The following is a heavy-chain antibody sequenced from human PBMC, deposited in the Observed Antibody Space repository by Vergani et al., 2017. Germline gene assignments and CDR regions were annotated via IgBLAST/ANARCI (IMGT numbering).Heavy chain of an antibody. CDR2: IFSSGTT. V-gene: IGHV4-61*02. D-gene: IGHD6-13*01. CDR3: ARGSRAEGGSGPDK. CDR1: GGSVRTSIGSY. Sequence: QVQLQESGPGLVKPSQTLSLFCTVSGGSVRTSIGSYWTWIRQPAGKTLEWIGEIFSSGTTNYNPSFKNRVTMSVDTSKNQFSLKLNSVTAADTAVYYCARGSRAEGGSGPDKWGQGTLVTVSS. J-gene: IGHJ4*02.